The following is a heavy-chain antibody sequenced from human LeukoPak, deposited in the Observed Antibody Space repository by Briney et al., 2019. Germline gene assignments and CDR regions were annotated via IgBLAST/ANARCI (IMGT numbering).Heavy chain of an antibody. V-gene: IGHV3-74*01. CDR2: INSDGSWT. CDR1: GNYW. Sequence: PGGSLRLSCAASGNYWMHWVRRAPGKGLVWVSHINSDGSWTGYADSVEGRFTISKDNAKNMVYLHMNSLRVDDTAVYYCVSFYETYWGRGTLVTVSS. D-gene: IGHD2-2*01. CDR3: VSFYETY. J-gene: IGHJ4*02.